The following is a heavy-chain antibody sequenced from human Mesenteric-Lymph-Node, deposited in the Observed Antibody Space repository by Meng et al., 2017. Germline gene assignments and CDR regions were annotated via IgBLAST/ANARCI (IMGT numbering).Heavy chain of an antibody. CDR1: RGSISSGAYS. CDR2: IYYSGTT. J-gene: IGHJ4*02. CDR3: ARGVAAAGNFDY. V-gene: IGHV4-31*01. Sequence: QAQKSGPGLVMPWETLSLIYTVSRGSISSGAYSWNWIRQHPGKGLEWIGYIYYSGTTYYNPSLKSLLTISVDTSKNQFSLKLSSVTAADTAVYYCARGVAAAGNFDYWGQGTLVTVSS. D-gene: IGHD6-13*01.